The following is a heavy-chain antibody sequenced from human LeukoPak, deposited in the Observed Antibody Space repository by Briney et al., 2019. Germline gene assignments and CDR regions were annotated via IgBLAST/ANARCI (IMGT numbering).Heavy chain of an antibody. J-gene: IGHJ4*02. CDR3: AKGPPRREYFDY. CDR1: GFTVSSYY. V-gene: IGHV3-30*18. Sequence: PGGSLRLSCAASGFTVSSYYMNWVRQAPGKGLEWVAVISFDGSDKYYADSVKGRFTISRDHSKNTLYLQMNTLRAEDTAVYYCAKGPPRREYFDYWGQGTLVTVSS. CDR2: ISFDGSDK. D-gene: IGHD1-26*01.